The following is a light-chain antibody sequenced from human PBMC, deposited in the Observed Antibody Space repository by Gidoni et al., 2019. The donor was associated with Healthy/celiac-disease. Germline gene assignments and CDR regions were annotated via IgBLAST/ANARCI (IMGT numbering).Light chain of an antibody. Sequence: QSALTQPASVSGSPGQSITISCTGTSSDVGGYNYVSWYQQHPGKAPKLRIYDVRNRPSGVSNRFSGSKSGNTASLTISVLQAEDEADYYCSSYTSSSTWVFGGGTTLSVL. CDR2: DVR. CDR1: SSDVGGYNY. V-gene: IGLV2-14*01. CDR3: SSYTSSSTWV. J-gene: IGLJ3*02.